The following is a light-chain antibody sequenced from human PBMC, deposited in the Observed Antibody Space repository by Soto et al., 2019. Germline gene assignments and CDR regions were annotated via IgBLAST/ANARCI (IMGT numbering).Light chain of an antibody. Sequence: QSVLTQPPSASGTPGQRVTISCSGSSSNIGSNYVYWYQQLPGTAPELLLYRNNQRPSGVPDRFSGSKSGTSASLAISGLRSEDEADYYCATWDDSLSGYVVFGGGTKLTV. J-gene: IGLJ2*01. CDR1: SSNIGSNY. CDR2: RNN. CDR3: ATWDDSLSGYVV. V-gene: IGLV1-47*01.